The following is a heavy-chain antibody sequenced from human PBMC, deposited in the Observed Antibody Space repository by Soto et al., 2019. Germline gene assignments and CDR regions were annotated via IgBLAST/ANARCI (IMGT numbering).Heavy chain of an antibody. CDR1: GYTFTRYG. J-gene: IGHJ5*02. V-gene: IGHV1-18*01. D-gene: IGHD2-2*01. Sequence: ASVKVSCKASGYTFTRYGISWVRQAPGQGLEWMGWISAYNGNTKYAQNLKGRVTMTTGTSTTTAYMELRSLTSDDTAVYYCAREYCSSTSCSLETYNWFDPWGQGTLVTVSS. CDR3: AREYCSSTSCSLETYNWFDP. CDR2: ISAYNGNT.